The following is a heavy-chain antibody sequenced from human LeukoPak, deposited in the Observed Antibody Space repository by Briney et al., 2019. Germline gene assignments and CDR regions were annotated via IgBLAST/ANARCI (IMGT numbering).Heavy chain of an antibody. J-gene: IGHJ4*02. Sequence: SGGSLRLSCEASGFTFSSYGMHWVRRAPGKGLEWMTVISHDGSNKYYVDSVKGRFTISRDNSKSTLYLQMNSLRAEDTAVYYRAKEGYYGSGSFPDSWGQGTLVTVSS. CDR3: AKEGYYGSGSFPDS. V-gene: IGHV3-30*18. D-gene: IGHD3-10*01. CDR2: ISHDGSNK. CDR1: GFTFSSYG.